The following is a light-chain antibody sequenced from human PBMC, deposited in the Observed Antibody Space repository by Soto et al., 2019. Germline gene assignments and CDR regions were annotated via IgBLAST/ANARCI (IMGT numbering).Light chain of an antibody. CDR3: SSYTSSSTPYV. Sequence: QSVLTQPASVSGSPGQSITISCTGTSSDVGGYNYVSWYQQHPGKAPKLMIYDVSNRPSGVSNRFSGSKSGNTASLTISGLQAEHEAEYYCSSYTSSSTPYVFGTGTQLTVL. CDR1: SSDVGGYNY. CDR2: DVS. J-gene: IGLJ1*01. V-gene: IGLV2-14*01.